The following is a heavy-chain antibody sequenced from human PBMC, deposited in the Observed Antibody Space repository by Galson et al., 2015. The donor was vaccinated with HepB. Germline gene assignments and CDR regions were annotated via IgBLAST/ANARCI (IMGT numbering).Heavy chain of an antibody. D-gene: IGHD2-21*02. Sequence: SVKVSCKASGYIFMNYFMHWVRQAPGQGLEWMGMINPNGASPTYAQKFQGRVTMTRDTSATTVYMEVSSLRFEDTAVYYCARDRGVTTPGDYWGQGTLVTVSS. J-gene: IGHJ4*02. CDR2: INPNGASP. V-gene: IGHV1-46*01. CDR3: ARDRGVTTPGDY. CDR1: GYIFMNYF.